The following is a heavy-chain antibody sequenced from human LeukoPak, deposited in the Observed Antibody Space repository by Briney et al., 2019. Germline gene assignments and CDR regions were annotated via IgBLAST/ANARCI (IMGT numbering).Heavy chain of an antibody. CDR1: GGSISSGSYY. D-gene: IGHD3-3*01. CDR2: IYTSGST. J-gene: IGHJ2*01. V-gene: IGHV4-61*02. Sequence: SETLSLTCTVSGGSISSGSYYWSWIRQPAGKGLEWIGRIYTSGSTNYNPSLKSRVTISVDTSKNQFSLKLSSVTAADTAVYYCARDKFLDWYFDLWGRGTLVTVSS. CDR3: ARDKFLDWYFDL.